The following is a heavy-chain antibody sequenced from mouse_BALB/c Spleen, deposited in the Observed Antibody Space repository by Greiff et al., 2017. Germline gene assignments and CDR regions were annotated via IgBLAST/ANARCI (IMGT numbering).Heavy chain of an antibody. V-gene: IGHV1-80*01. J-gene: IGHJ1*01. D-gene: IGHD2-2*01. Sequence: QVHVKQSGAELVRPGSSVKISCKASGYAFSSYWMNWVKQRPGQGLEWIGQIYPGDGDTNYNGKFKGKATLTADKSSSTAYMQLSSLTSEDSAVYFCARYGYTYFDVWGAGTTVTVSS. CDR2: IYPGDGDT. CDR3: ARYGYTYFDV. CDR1: GYAFSSYW.